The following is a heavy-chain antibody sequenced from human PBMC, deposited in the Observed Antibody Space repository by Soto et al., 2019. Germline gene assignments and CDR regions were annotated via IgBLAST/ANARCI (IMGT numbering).Heavy chain of an antibody. D-gene: IGHD3-22*01. Sequence: PGGSLRLSCAASGFTFSSYAMSWVRQAPGKGLEWISAISGSGGSTYYADSVKGRFTISRDNSKNTLYLQMKSLRAEDTAVYYCANLTNHYYDSSGYLGFEWFDPWAQGTLVTFSS. CDR3: ANLTNHYYDSSGYLGFEWFDP. V-gene: IGHV3-23*01. CDR1: GFTFSSYA. CDR2: ISGSGGST. J-gene: IGHJ5*02.